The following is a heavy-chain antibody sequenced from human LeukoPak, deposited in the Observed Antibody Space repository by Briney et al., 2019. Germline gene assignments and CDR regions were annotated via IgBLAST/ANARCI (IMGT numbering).Heavy chain of an antibody. CDR1: GGSISSSDYY. CDR2: IYFGGST. CDR3: ARALGYCSGGSCTRGYNWFDP. J-gene: IGHJ5*02. V-gene: IGHV4-39*01. D-gene: IGHD2-15*01. Sequence: PSENLSLTCTVSGGSISSSDYYWGWIRQPPGKGLEWIGSIYFGGSTYYNPSLKSRVTISVDTSMNQFSLKLSFVTTADTAVYYCARALGYCSGGSCTRGYNWFDPWGQGTLVTVFS.